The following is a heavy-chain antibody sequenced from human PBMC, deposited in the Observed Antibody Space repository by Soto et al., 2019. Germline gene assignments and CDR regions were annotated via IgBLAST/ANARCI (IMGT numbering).Heavy chain of an antibody. CDR3: ARVHKSGRIVVVPAATPNDAFDI. CDR1: GYTFTNYG. CDR2: ISVYNGNT. J-gene: IGHJ3*02. V-gene: IGHV1-18*01. D-gene: IGHD2-2*01. Sequence: GASVKVSCKASGYTFTNYGISWVRQAPGQGLEWMGWISVYNGNTNYAQKLQGRVTMTTDTSTSTAYMELRSLRSDDTAVYYCARVHKSGRIVVVPAATPNDAFDIWGQGTMVTVSS.